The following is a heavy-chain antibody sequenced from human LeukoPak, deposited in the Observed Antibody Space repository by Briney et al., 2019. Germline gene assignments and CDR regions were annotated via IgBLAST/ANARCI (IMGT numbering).Heavy chain of an antibody. V-gene: IGHV3-15*01. CDR2: IKSKIDGGTT. J-gene: IGHJ3*02. CDR1: RFTFSDAW. CDR3: STDSNLAPGAFDI. D-gene: IGHD4-11*01. Sequence: GGSLRLSCAASRFTFSDAWMSWVRQAPGKGLEWVGRIKSKIDGGTTDYAAPVKGRFTISRDDSKNTLYLQMNSLKIEDTAVYYCSTDSNLAPGAFDIWGQGTMVTVSS.